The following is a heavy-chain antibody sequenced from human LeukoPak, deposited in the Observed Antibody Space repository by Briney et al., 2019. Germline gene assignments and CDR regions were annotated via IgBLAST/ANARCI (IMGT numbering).Heavy chain of an antibody. CDR2: IYYSGST. CDR1: GGSISSGGYY. D-gene: IGHD1-26*01. Sequence: SQTLSLTCTVSGGSISSGGYYWSWIRQHPGKGLELIGYIYYSGSTYYNPSLKSRVTISVDTSKNQFSLKLSSVTAADTVVYYCARGVGATTAAFDIWGQGTMVTVSS. V-gene: IGHV4-31*03. J-gene: IGHJ3*02. CDR3: ARGVGATTAAFDI.